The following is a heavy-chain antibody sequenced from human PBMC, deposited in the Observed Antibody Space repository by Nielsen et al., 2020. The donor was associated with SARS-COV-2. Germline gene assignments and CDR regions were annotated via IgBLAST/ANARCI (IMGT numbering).Heavy chain of an antibody. V-gene: IGHV7-4-1*02. J-gene: IGHJ6*02. CDR2: INTNTGNP. CDR3: ARAKWELHYYGMDV. D-gene: IGHD1-26*01. Sequence: ASVKAPCKASGYTFTSYAMNWVRQAPGQGLEWTGWINTNTGNPTYAQGFTGRFVFSLDTSVSTAYLQISSLKAEDTAVYYCARAKWELHYYGMDVWGQGTTVTVSS. CDR1: GYTFTSYA.